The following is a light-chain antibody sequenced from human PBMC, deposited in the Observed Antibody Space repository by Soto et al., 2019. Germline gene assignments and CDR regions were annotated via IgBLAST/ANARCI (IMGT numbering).Light chain of an antibody. CDR1: QVIGSRY. V-gene: IGKV3D-20*02. J-gene: IGKJ1*01. CDR2: GAS. CDR3: QQRTDRPPWT. Sequence: EIVMTQSPGTLSLSPGERATISCRASQVIGSRYLAWYHQKSGQAPRLLIYGASSRATGIPDRFSGSGSGTDFTLSISSLEPEDFAVYYCQQRTDRPPWTFGQGTKVDIK.